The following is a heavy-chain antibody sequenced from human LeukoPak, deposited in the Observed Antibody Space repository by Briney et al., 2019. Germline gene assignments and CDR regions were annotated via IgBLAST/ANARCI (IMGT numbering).Heavy chain of an antibody. D-gene: IGHD3-22*01. CDR3: ARDPRYYYDSSGYAFDI. V-gene: IGHV3-66*01. CDR2: IYSGGST. CDR1: GFTVSSNY. J-gene: IGHJ3*02. Sequence: PGGSLRLSCAASGFTVSSNYMSWVRKAPGKGLEWDSVIYSGGSTYYADSVKGRFTISRDNSKNTLYLQMNSLRAEDTAVYYCARDPRYYYDSSGYAFDIWGQGTMVTVSS.